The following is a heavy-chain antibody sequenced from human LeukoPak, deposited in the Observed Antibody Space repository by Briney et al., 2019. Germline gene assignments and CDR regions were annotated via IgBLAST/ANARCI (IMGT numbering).Heavy chain of an antibody. CDR3: AREEAGTTYNWFDP. CDR1: GFTFSIYA. J-gene: IGHJ5*02. CDR2: ISYEGGNK. V-gene: IGHV3-30*04. Sequence: PGRSLRLSCAASGFTFSIYAMHWVRQAPGKGLEWVAVISYEGGNKYYADSVKGRFTISRDNSKNTMYLQMNSLRAEDTAVYYCAREEAGTTYNWFDPWGQGTLVTVSS. D-gene: IGHD1-1*01.